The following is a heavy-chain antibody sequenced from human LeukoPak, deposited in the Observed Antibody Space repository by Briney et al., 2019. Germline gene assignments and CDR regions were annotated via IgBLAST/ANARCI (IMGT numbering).Heavy chain of an antibody. CDR2: IWYDGSNK. D-gene: IGHD2-2*01. CDR1: GVTFSSYG. J-gene: IGHJ3*02. V-gene: IGHV3-33*01. Sequence: PGGSLRLSCAASGVTFSSYGMHWVRQAPGKGLEWVAVIWYDGSNKYYADSVKGRFTISRDNSKNTLYLQMNSLRAEDTAVYYCAGDSTSDAFDIWGQGTMVTVSS. CDR3: AGDSTSDAFDI.